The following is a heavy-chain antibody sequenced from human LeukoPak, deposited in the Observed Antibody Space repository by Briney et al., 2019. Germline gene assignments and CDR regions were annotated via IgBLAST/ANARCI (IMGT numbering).Heavy chain of an antibody. J-gene: IGHJ4*02. CDR2: MSPNNGDA. CDR3: ARNPPRTGDFNS. CDR1: GYTFTNYD. D-gene: IGHD7-27*01. Sequence: GASVKVSCKTSGYTFTNYDINWVRQATGQGLEWLGWMSPNNGDAGYAQKFQGRVTMTRDTSTNTAYMELSAQTSEDTAVYYCARNPPRTGDFNSWGQGALVTVSS. V-gene: IGHV1-8*01.